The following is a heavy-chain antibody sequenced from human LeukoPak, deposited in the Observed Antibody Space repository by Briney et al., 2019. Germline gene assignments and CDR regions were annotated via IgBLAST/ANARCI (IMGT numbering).Heavy chain of an antibody. CDR3: AKDLSSGSRRAY. CDR2: ISGSGGST. D-gene: IGHD6-19*01. V-gene: IGHV3-23*01. Sequence: GGSLRLSCVASGLTFSTYAMSWVRQAPGKGLEWVSTISGSGGSTYYADSVKGRFTISRDNSKNTLYLQMNSLRAEDTGVYYCAKDLSSGSRRAYWGQGTLVTVSS. CDR1: GLTFSTYA. J-gene: IGHJ4*02.